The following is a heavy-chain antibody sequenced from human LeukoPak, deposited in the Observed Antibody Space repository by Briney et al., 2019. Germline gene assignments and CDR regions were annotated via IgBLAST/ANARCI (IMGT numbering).Heavy chain of an antibody. CDR2: IYYSGST. Sequence: SETLSLTCTVSGGSISSYYWSWIRQPPGKGLEWIGYIYYSGSTNYNPSLKSRVTISVDTSKNQFSLKLNSVTAADTAVYYCARETQYGYHYGMDVWGQGTTVTVSS. CDR1: GGSISSYY. D-gene: IGHD2/OR15-2a*01. J-gene: IGHJ6*02. CDR3: ARETQYGYHYGMDV. V-gene: IGHV4-59*01.